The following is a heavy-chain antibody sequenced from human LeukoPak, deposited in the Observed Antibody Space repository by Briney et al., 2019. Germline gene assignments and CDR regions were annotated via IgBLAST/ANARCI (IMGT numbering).Heavy chain of an antibody. V-gene: IGHV4-39*01. CDR1: GGSISSSSYY. CDR3: ASKITIFGVTSDY. Sequence: PSETLSLTCTVSGGSISSSSYYWGWIRQPPGKGLEWIGSIYYSGSTYYNPSLKGRVTMSVDTSKNQFSLKLSSVTAADTAAYYCASKITIFGVTSDYWGQGTLVTVSS. D-gene: IGHD3-3*01. CDR2: IYYSGST. J-gene: IGHJ4*02.